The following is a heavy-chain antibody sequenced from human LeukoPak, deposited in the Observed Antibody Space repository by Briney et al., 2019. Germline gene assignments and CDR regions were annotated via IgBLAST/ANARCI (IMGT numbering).Heavy chain of an antibody. V-gene: IGHV1-2*06. Sequence: GASVKVSCKASGYTFTGYYMHWVRQAPGQGLEWMGRINPNSGGTNYAQKFQGRVTMTRDTSISTAYMELSRLRSDDTAVYYCARYSYGSRAFDIWGQGTMVTVSS. CDR3: ARYSYGSRAFDI. D-gene: IGHD5-18*01. J-gene: IGHJ3*02. CDR2: INPNSGGT. CDR1: GYTFTGYY.